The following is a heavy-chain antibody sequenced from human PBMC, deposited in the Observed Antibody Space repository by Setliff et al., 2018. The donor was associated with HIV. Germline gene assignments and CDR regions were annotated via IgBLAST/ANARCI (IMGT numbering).Heavy chain of an antibody. J-gene: IGHJ4*02. CDR3: ATHSGYDRDY. CDR1: GFTFSSYE. CDR2: ISSGGSSI. D-gene: IGHD5-12*01. Sequence: RLSCAASGFTFSSYEMNWVRQAPGKGLEWASYISSGGSSIYYADSVKGRFTISRDDAKNSLYLQMNSLRAEDTAVYYCATHSGYDRDYWGQGTLVTVSS. V-gene: IGHV3-48*03.